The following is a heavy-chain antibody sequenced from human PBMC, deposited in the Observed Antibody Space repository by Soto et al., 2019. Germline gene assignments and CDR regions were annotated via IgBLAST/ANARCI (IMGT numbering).Heavy chain of an antibody. Sequence: QVQLQESGPGLVKASETLSLTCTVSGGSTSPYYWSWLRQPPGKGLEWIGFIDYSGGARYNPSLKSRVTKSLDTSENQISLKLSSMTAAATAVYFCARGRPWELYDYWGQGTLVTVSS. CDR3: ARGRPWELYDY. J-gene: IGHJ4*02. D-gene: IGHD1-7*01. V-gene: IGHV4-59*01. CDR2: IDYSGGA. CDR1: GGSTSPYY.